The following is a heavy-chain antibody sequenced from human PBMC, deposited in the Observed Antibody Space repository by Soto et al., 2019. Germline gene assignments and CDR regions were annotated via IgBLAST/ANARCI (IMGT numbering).Heavy chain of an antibody. Sequence: QVQLVQSGAEVKKPGASVKVSCKASGYTFTSNDIYWLRQAPGQGPEWMGWMNPKSGDARYAQKFQDRLIMTRDTSITTAYMELTSLTSEDTAVYYCARGRPGGGVKRSWFDPWGKGTLVTVSS. V-gene: IGHV1-8*01. CDR2: MNPKSGDA. J-gene: IGHJ5*02. D-gene: IGHD2-8*02. CDR1: GYTFTSND. CDR3: ARGRPGGGVKRSWFDP.